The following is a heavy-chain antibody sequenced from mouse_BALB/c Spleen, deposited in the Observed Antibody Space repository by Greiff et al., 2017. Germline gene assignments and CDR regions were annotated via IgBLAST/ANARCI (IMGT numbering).Heavy chain of an antibody. CDR3: ARDGGYYGSSYSSWFAY. CDR1: GFSLTSYG. D-gene: IGHD1-1*01. CDR2: IWAGGST. V-gene: IGHV2-9*02. Sequence: VKLMESGPGLVAPSQSLSITCTVSGFSLTSYGVHWVRQPPGKGLEWLGVIWAGGSTNYNSALMSRLSISKDNSKSQVFLKMNSLQTDDTARYYCARDGGYYGSSYSSWFAYWGQGTLVTVSA. J-gene: IGHJ3*01.